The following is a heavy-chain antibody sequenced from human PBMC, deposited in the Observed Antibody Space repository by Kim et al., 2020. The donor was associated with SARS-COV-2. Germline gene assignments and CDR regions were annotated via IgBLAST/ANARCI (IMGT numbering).Heavy chain of an antibody. CDR3: AKDSRGYSGYDPPGDY. CDR1: GFTFSSYA. Sequence: GGSLRLSCAASGFTFSSYAMSWVRQAPGKGLEWVSAISGSGGSTYYADSVKGRFTISRDNSKNTLYLQMNSLRAEDTAVYYCAKDSRGYSGYDPPGDYWGQGALVTVSS. V-gene: IGHV3-23*01. J-gene: IGHJ4*02. D-gene: IGHD5-12*01. CDR2: ISGSGGST.